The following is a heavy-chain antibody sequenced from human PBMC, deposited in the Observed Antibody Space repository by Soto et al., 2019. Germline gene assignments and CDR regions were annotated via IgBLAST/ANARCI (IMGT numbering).Heavy chain of an antibody. CDR2: ISYSGST. Sequence: QVQLQESGPGLVKPAQTLSLTCTVSGGSINSGDYYWSWIRQKPGKGLEWIGYISYSGSTYYNPSLKSRVTVSVDTSKNQFSLKLSYVTAADTAVYYWARDLRGVYYGMDVWGQGTTVTVSS. D-gene: IGHD3-10*01. V-gene: IGHV4-31*03. CDR1: GGSINSGDYY. CDR3: ARDLRGVYYGMDV. J-gene: IGHJ6*02.